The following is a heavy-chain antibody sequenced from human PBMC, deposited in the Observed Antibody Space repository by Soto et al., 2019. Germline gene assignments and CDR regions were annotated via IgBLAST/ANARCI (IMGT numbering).Heavy chain of an antibody. J-gene: IGHJ6*03. CDR3: ARDRENIVVVVAATPGYMDV. CDR1: GFTFSSYS. V-gene: IGHV3-21*01. D-gene: IGHD2-15*01. CDR2: ISSSSSYI. Sequence: GGSLRLSCAASGFTFSSYSMNWVRQAPGKGLEWVSSISSSSSYIYYADSVKGRFTISRDNAKNSLYPQMNSLRAEDTAVYYCARDRENIVVVVAATPGYMDVWGKGTTVTVSS.